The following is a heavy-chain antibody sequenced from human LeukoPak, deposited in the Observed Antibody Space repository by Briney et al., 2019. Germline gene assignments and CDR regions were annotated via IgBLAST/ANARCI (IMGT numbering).Heavy chain of an antibody. CDR3: ARAVLLWFGELPYDAFDI. D-gene: IGHD3-10*01. V-gene: IGHV4-30-4*01. Sequence: SETLSLTCTVSGGSISSGDYYWRWIRQPPGKGLEWLGYIYYSGSTYYNPSLKSRVTISVGTSKNQFSLKLRSVTAADTAVYYCARAVLLWFGELPYDAFDIWGQGTMVTVSS. CDR2: IYYSGST. J-gene: IGHJ3*02. CDR1: GGSISSGDYY.